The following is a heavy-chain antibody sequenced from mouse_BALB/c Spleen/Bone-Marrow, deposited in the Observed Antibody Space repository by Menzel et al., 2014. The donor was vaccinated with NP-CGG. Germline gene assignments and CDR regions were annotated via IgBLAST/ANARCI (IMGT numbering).Heavy chain of an antibody. CDR2: IHYSGNT. CDR1: GYSITSGYG. J-gene: IGHJ3*01. D-gene: IGHD1-2*01. Sequence: EVQLQQSGPDLVKPSQSLSLTCTVTGYSITSGYGCHWIRQFPGNKLEWMAYIHYSGNTDYNPSLKSRISITRDTSKNQFCLQLNSVTTEDTATYYCAREARTTARFAYWGQGTLVTVSA. CDR3: AREARTTARFAY. V-gene: IGHV3-1*02.